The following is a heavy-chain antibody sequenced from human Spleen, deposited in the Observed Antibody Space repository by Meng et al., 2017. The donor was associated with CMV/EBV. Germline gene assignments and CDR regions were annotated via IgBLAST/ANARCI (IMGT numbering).Heavy chain of an antibody. D-gene: IGHD6-13*01. Sequence: AFGYSFSGYYMHWVRQTPGQGLEWMGWINPNSGDTNYAQKFQGRVTMTRDTSINTAYMELSSLRSDDTAVYYCARRHQQLKLDAFDIWGQGTMVTVSS. CDR2: INPNSGDT. CDR1: GYSFSGYY. V-gene: IGHV1-2*02. CDR3: ARRHQQLKLDAFDI. J-gene: IGHJ3*02.